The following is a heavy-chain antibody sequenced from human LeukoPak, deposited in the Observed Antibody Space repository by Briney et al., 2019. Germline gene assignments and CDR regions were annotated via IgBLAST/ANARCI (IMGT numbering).Heavy chain of an antibody. J-gene: IGHJ4*02. CDR3: ARKGGRDYYDSSGYWPHFDY. Sequence: SEALSLTCTVCGGSISRYYWRWIRQPPGKGLEGVGDIYYSGRTNYNPSLKSRVTISVDTSKNQFSLKLGSVTAADTAVYYCARKGGRDYYDSSGYWPHFDYWGQGTLVTVSS. D-gene: IGHD3-22*01. CDR2: IYYSGRT. CDR1: GGSISRYY. V-gene: IGHV4-59*01.